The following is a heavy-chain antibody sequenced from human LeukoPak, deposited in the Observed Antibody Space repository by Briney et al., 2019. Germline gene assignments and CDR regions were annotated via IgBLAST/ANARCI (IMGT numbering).Heavy chain of an antibody. CDR2: ISSSGSTI. CDR3: ARGPTMKMDV. Sequence: GGSLRLSCAASGFTFSSYEMNWVRQAPGKGLEWVSYISSSGSTIYYADSVKGRFTISRDNAKNSLYLQMNSLRAEDTAVYYCARGPTMKMDVWGKGTTVTVSS. CDR1: GFTFSSYE. J-gene: IGHJ6*04. V-gene: IGHV3-48*03. D-gene: IGHD3-22*01.